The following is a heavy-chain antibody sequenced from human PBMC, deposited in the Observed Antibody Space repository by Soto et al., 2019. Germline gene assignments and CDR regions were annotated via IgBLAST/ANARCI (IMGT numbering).Heavy chain of an antibody. V-gene: IGHV3-66*01. CDR3: ARDHTDCWSGDDAVDL. CDR2: IYSGCST. D-gene: IGHD3-3*01. CDR1: GFTVSSSY. Sequence: EMQLVESGGGVVQPGGSLSLSCAASGFTVSSSYMSWVLQAPGTGLEWVAVIYSGCSTTYADSVKGRCTSSRDNSTNTLYLHMNILRGEDTAVSYCARDHTDCWSGDDAVDLWGQGTMVNVSS. J-gene: IGHJ3*01.